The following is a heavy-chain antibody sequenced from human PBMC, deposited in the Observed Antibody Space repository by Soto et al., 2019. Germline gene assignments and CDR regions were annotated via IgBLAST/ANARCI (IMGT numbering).Heavy chain of an antibody. D-gene: IGHD2-8*01. Sequence: ASVKVSCKASGYTFTSYYMHWVRQAPGQGLEWMGIINPSGGSTSYAQKFQGRVTTTRDMSTSTVYMELSSLRSEDTAVYYCARDRCTNGVCYWYYFDYWGQGTLVTVSS. J-gene: IGHJ4*02. CDR1: GYTFTSYY. V-gene: IGHV1-46*01. CDR3: ARDRCTNGVCYWYYFDY. CDR2: INPSGGST.